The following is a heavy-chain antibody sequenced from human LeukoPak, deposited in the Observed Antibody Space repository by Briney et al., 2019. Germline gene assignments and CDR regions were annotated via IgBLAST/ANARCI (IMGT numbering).Heavy chain of an antibody. CDR2: INPNSGGT. D-gene: IGHD3-22*01. J-gene: IGHJ3*02. CDR3: ARGLGYYDSSGPYDAFDI. V-gene: IGHV1-2*02. Sequence: GASVKVSCKASGYTFTGYFLHWVRQAPGRGLEWMGWINPNSGGTKYAQKFQGRVTMTRDTSISTAYMELSRLRSDDTAVFYCARGLGYYDSSGPYDAFDIWGQGTMVTVSS. CDR1: GYTFTGYF.